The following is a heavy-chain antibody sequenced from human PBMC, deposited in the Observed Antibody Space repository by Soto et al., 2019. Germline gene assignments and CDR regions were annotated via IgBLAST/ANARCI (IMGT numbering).Heavy chain of an antibody. D-gene: IGHD4-4*01. Sequence: GASVKVSCKASGGTFSNYAISWVRQAPGQGLEWMGGIIPIFGTANYAQKFQGRVTITADESTSTAYMELSSLRSEDTAVYYCARDLDSRSWFDPWGQGTLVTVSS. CDR3: ARDLDSRSWFDP. V-gene: IGHV1-69*13. CDR1: GGTFSNYA. CDR2: IIPIFGTA. J-gene: IGHJ5*02.